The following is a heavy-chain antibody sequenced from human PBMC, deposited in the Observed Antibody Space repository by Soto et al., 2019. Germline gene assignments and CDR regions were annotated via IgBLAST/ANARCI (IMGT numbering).Heavy chain of an antibody. CDR2: ISAYNGNT. CDR1: GYTFTSYG. J-gene: IGHJ6*02. Sequence: ASSEGSCKASGYTFTSYGISWVRQAPGQGLEWMGWISAYNGNTNYAQKLQGRVTMTTDTSTSTAYMELRSLRSDDTAVYYCARDLKTYYDFWSGYRTRTTYGMDVWGQGTTVTV. D-gene: IGHD3-3*01. CDR3: ARDLKTYYDFWSGYRTRTTYGMDV. V-gene: IGHV1-18*04.